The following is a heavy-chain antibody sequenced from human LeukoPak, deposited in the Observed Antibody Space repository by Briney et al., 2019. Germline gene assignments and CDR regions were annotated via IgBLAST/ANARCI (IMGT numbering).Heavy chain of an antibody. J-gene: IGHJ6*02. CDR2: ISAYNGNT. V-gene: IGHV1-18*01. CDR1: GGTFSSYG. D-gene: IGHD3-10*01. Sequence: ASVKVSCKASGGTFSSYGISWVRQAPGQGLEWMGWISAYNGNTNYAQKLQGRVTMTTDTSTSTAYMELRSLRSDDTAVYYCARDPKRMVRGTYYGMDVWGQGTTVTVSS. CDR3: ARDPKRMVRGTYYGMDV.